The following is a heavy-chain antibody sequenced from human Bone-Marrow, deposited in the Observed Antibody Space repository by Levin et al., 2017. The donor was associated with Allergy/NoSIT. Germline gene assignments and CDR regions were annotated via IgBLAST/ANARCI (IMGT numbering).Heavy chain of an antibody. D-gene: IGHD2-15*01. CDR1: GGSINNYH. CDR2: IYYSGST. CDR3: ARDRVVASSGTYYYDGMAG. V-gene: IGHV4-59*01. Sequence: SETLSLTCIVSGGSINNYHWSWIRQPPGKGLEWIGYIYYSGSTNYNPSLKSRVTMSVDTSKNQFSLTLNSVTAADTAVYYCARDRVVASSGTYYYDGMAGWGQGTTVTVSS. J-gene: IGHJ6*01.